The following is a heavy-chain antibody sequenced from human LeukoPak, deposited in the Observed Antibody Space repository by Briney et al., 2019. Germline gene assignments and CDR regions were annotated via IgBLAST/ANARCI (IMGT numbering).Heavy chain of an antibody. Sequence: SETLSLTCSVSGGSISGYGWSWIRQPPGKGLEWIGYIYHSGSTNYNPSLRSRLSISLDTSKNQFSLKLSSVTAADTAVYYCVRDGASGGIFGYFTNWGQGTLVTVSS. V-gene: IGHV4-59*01. J-gene: IGHJ4*02. D-gene: IGHD6-13*01. CDR2: IYHSGST. CDR1: GGSISGYG. CDR3: VRDGASGGIFGYFTN.